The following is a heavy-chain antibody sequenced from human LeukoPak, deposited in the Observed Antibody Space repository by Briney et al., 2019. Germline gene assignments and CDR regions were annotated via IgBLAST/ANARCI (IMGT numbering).Heavy chain of an antibody. J-gene: IGHJ4*02. CDR2: INPSGGST. V-gene: IGHV1-46*01. D-gene: IGHD2-2*01. Sequence: GASVKVSCKASGYTFTSYYMHWVRQAPGQGLEWMGIINPSGGSTSYAQKFQGRVTTTRDTSTSTVYMELSSLRSEDTAVYYCATDCSSTSCHDYWGQGTLVTVSS. CDR1: GYTFTSYY. CDR3: ATDCSSTSCHDY.